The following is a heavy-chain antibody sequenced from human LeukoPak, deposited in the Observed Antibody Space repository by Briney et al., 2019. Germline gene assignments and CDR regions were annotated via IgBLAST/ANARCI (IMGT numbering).Heavy chain of an antibody. D-gene: IGHD2-2*01. Sequence: GGSLRLSCAASGFTFSSYSMNWVRQAPGKGLDWVSSISSSSSYIYYADSVKGRFTISRDNAKNSLYLQMNSLRGEDTAVYYCAMGEYCSSTSCPSLDYWGQGTLVTVSS. CDR2: ISSSSSYI. CDR1: GFTFSSYS. CDR3: AMGEYCSSTSCPSLDY. J-gene: IGHJ4*02. V-gene: IGHV3-21*01.